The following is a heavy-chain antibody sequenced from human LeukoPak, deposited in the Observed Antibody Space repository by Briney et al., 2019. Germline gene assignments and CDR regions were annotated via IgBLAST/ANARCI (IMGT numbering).Heavy chain of an antibody. CDR3: ARSSYSSSSSV. CDR1: GFTFSSYT. J-gene: IGHJ3*01. D-gene: IGHD6-6*01. V-gene: IGHV3-21*04. Sequence: GGSLRLSCAASGFTFSSYTMHWIRQAPGKGLEWVSSISGSNSYIFYADSVKGRFTISRDNAKNSLYLQINSLRAEDTAVYYCARSSYSSSSSVWGQGTMVTVSS. CDR2: ISGSNSYI.